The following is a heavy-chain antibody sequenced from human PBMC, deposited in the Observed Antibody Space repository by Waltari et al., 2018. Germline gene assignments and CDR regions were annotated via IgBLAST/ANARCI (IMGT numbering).Heavy chain of an antibody. V-gene: IGHV4-39*01. J-gene: IGHJ4*02. CDR2: IYTGGAP. CDR1: GGSISRSNYY. CDR3: ARIYGSGSPIPSVDY. Sequence: QLQLQESGPGLVKPSETLSLTCTGSGGSISRSNYYWGWIRPPPGKGLDWLASIYTGGAPYSTPSLRSRVTISVDTSKNQFSLKLTSVTAADTAVYYCARIYGSGSPIPSVDYWGQGTLVTVSS. D-gene: IGHD3-10*01.